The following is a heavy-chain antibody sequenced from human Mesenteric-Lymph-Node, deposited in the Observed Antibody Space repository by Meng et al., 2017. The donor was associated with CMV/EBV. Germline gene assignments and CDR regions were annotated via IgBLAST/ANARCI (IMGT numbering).Heavy chain of an antibody. D-gene: IGHD2-2*01. V-gene: IGHV3-9*01. Sequence: GGSLRLSCVASGFNFDDSAMHWVRQAPGKGLEWVSGISWNSGSIDYADSVKGRFTISRDNAKNSLYLQMSSPRPDDSGLYYCTKGVTSWFFFDSWGQGTLVTVSS. CDR2: ISWNSGSI. J-gene: IGHJ5*01. CDR3: TKGVTSWFFFDS. CDR1: GFNFDDSA.